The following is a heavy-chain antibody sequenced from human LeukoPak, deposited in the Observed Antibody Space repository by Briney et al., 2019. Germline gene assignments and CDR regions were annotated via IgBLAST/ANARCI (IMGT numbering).Heavy chain of an antibody. CDR1: GFTFSSYG. CDR3: AKDTTGLDH. Sequence: GGSLRLSCAASGFTFSSYGMHSVRRAPGKGLEWVVVISYDGSNQYYADSLKGRFTIYRDNSKNTLYLQMNSLRAEDTAVYYVAKDTTGLDHWGKGTLVTVSS. J-gene: IGHJ4*02. CDR2: ISYDGSNQ. V-gene: IGHV3-30*18. D-gene: IGHD1-1*01.